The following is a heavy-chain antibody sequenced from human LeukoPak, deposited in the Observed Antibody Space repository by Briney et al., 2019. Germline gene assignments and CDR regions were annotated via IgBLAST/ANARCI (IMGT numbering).Heavy chain of an antibody. CDR1: GGSVTSRKFY. V-gene: IGHV4-61*02. CDR3: ARYGRAASGMMVGFDP. Sequence: SETLSLTCTVSGGSVTSRKFYWSWIQQSAGKGLEWLGRVYIAGDTHYNPSLKSRLTISLDTSRNQFSLTLTSVTAADTAVYYCARYGRAASGMMVGFDPWGQGTLVTVSS. J-gene: IGHJ5*02. CDR2: VYIAGDT. D-gene: IGHD6-13*01.